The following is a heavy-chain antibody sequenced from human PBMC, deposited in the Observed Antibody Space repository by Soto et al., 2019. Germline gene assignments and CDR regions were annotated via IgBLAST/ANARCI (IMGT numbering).Heavy chain of an antibody. CDR3: AKGSEWRVTWVFDY. D-gene: IGHD6-19*01. J-gene: IGHJ4*02. CDR2: ISYDETAT. V-gene: IGHV3-30*18. CDR1: GFAFSDYG. Sequence: QVQLVESGGGVVQPGTSLRLSCSASGFAFSDYGVHWVRQAPGKGLEWVAAISYDETATYYADSVKGRFTISRDNAKNTLILHVNSLRTGETAMYYWAKGSEWRVTWVFDYWGQGTLVTVSS.